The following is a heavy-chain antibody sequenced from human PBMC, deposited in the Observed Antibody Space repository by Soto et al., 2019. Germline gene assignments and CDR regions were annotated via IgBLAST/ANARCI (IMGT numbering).Heavy chain of an antibody. CDR3: ARDPRSSYYDILTGGMDV. CDR1: GFTFSSYA. D-gene: IGHD3-9*01. V-gene: IGHV3-30-3*01. Sequence: GGSLRLSCAASGFTFSSYAMHWVRQAPGKGLEWEAVISYDGSNKYYADSVKGRFTISRDNSKNTLYLQMNSLRAEDTAVYYCARDPRSSYYDILTGGMDVWGQGTTVTVSS. J-gene: IGHJ6*02. CDR2: ISYDGSNK.